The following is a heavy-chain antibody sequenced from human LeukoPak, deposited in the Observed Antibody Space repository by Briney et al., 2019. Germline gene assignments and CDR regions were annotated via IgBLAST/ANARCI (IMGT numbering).Heavy chain of an antibody. CDR3: ATMSFRGYYYESSGYYRSCDY. V-gene: IGHV4-34*01. CDR2: INHSGST. Sequence: SETLSLTCAVYGGSFSGYYWSWIRQPPGKGLEWIGEINHSGSTNYNPSLKSRVTISVDTSKNQFSLKLSSVTAADTAVYYCATMSFRGYYYESSGYYRSCDYCGQGTLVTVSS. J-gene: IGHJ4*02. D-gene: IGHD3-22*01. CDR1: GGSFSGYY.